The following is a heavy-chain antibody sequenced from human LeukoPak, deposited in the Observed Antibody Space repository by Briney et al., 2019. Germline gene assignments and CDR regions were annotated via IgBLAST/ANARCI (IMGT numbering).Heavy chain of an antibody. D-gene: IGHD3-9*01. J-gene: IGHJ5*02. Sequence: GASVKVSCKASGYTFTIYGISWVRQAPRQGLEWMGWISASNGNTNYAQKPQGRGTTTTDTSTSTAYMELRSLRSDDTAVYYCARYDILTGPNGFDPWGQGTLVTVSS. CDR2: ISASNGNT. CDR3: ARYDILTGPNGFDP. V-gene: IGHV1-18*04. CDR1: GYTFTIYG.